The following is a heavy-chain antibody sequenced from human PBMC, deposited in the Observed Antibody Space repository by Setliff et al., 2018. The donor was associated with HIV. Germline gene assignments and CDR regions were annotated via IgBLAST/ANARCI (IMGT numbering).Heavy chain of an antibody. Sequence: GGSLRLSCVASGFTLSNYWMTWVRQAPGKGLEWVADIRQDGSEKRYLDSVKGRFTISRDNARNSQYLLMSDLRAEDTAVYYCARDANVLWFGDPTYMDVWGKGTTVTVSS. CDR1: GFTLSNYW. CDR2: IRQDGSEK. J-gene: IGHJ6*03. CDR3: ARDANVLWFGDPTYMDV. D-gene: IGHD3-10*01. V-gene: IGHV3-7*01.